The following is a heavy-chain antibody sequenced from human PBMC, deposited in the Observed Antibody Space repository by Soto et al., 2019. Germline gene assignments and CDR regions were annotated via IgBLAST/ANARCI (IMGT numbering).Heavy chain of an antibody. CDR1: GGTFSSYT. Sequence: SVKVSCKASGGTFSSYTISWVRQAPGQGLEWMGRIIPILGIANYAQKFQGRVTITADKSTSTAYMELSSLRSEDTAVYYCARASSGYYYVFDYWGQGTLVTVSS. CDR3: ARASSGYYYVFDY. D-gene: IGHD3-22*01. V-gene: IGHV1-69*02. CDR2: IIPILGIA. J-gene: IGHJ4*02.